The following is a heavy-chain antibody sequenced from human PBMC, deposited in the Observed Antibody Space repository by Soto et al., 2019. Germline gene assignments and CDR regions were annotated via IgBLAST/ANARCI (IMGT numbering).Heavy chain of an antibody. CDR3: ASDEYSGYVS. CDR1: GFTFGSYS. CDR2: ISSSSSYI. Sequence: EVQLVESGGGLVKPGGSLRLSCAASGFTFGSYSMNWVRQAPGKGLEWVSSISSSSSYIYYADSVKGRFTISRDNAKNSLYLQMNSLRAEDTAVYYCASDEYSGYVSWGQGTLVTVSS. J-gene: IGHJ5*02. D-gene: IGHD5-12*01. V-gene: IGHV3-21*01.